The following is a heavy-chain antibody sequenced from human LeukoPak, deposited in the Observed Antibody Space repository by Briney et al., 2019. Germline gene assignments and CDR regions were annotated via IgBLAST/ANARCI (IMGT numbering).Heavy chain of an antibody. D-gene: IGHD1-26*01. CDR1: GYTFSTFG. CDR2: ISAYNGNT. Sequence: ASVKVSCKASGYTFSTFGISWVRQAPGQGLEWMGWISAYNGNTNYAQKFQGRVTMTTDTSTSTAYMELRSLRSDDTAVYYCARDLGGSYWIYFDYWGQGTLVTVSS. V-gene: IGHV1-18*01. J-gene: IGHJ4*02. CDR3: ARDLGGSYWIYFDY.